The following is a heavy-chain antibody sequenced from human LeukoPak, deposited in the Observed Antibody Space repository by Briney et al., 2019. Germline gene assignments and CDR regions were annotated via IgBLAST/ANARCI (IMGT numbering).Heavy chain of an antibody. CDR3: ARTLWQEVGY. J-gene: IGHJ4*02. CDR1: GYSISSGYY. V-gene: IGHV4-38-2*02. D-gene: IGHD2-21*01. Sequence: SGTLSLTCTVSGYSISSGYYWGWIRQPPGKGLEWIGSIYHSGNTYYNPSLKSRVTISVDTSKNQFSLKLNSVTAADTAVYFCARTLWQEVGYWGQGTLVTVSS. CDR2: IYHSGNT.